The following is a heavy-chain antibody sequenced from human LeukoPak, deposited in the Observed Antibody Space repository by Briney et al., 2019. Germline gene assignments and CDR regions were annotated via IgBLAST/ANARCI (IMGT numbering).Heavy chain of an antibody. V-gene: IGHV1-8*01. J-gene: IGHJ5*02. D-gene: IGHD3-10*01. CDR2: MKPSSGTT. CDR3: ARGHDSGFDP. CDR1: GYTFVSYD. Sequence: ASVKVSCKASGYTFVSYDINWVRQATGQGLEWMGWMKPSSGTTGYAQKFQGRVTMTRNTSTSTAYMEVSSLRSDDTAVYYCARGHDSGFDPWGQGTLVTASS.